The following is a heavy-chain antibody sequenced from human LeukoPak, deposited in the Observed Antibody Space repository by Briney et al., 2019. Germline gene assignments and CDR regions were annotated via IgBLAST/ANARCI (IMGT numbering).Heavy chain of an antibody. CDR2: IYHSGST. J-gene: IGHJ4*02. CDR3: ARGGQYYFDY. D-gene: IGHD3-16*01. CDR1: GYSISSGYY. Sequence: SETLSLTCTVSGYSISSGYYWGWIRQPPGKGLEWIGSIYHSGSTYYNPSLKSRVTISVDTSKNQFSLKLSSVTAADTAVYHCARGGQYYFDYWGQGTLVTVSS. V-gene: IGHV4-38-2*02.